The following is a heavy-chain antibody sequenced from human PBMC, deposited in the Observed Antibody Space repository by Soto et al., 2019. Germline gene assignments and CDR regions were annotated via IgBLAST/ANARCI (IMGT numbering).Heavy chain of an antibody. CDR3: ARDGALGGELSLYIDY. CDR2: ISYDGSNK. CDR1: GFTFSSYA. V-gene: IGHV3-30-3*01. D-gene: IGHD3-16*02. J-gene: IGHJ4*02. Sequence: QVQLVESGGGVVQPGRSLRLSCAASGFTFSSYAMHWVRQAPGKGLEWVAVISYDGSNKYYADSVKGRFTISRDNSKNTGYLQMNSLRAEDTAVYYCARDGALGGELSLYIDYWGQGTLVTVSS.